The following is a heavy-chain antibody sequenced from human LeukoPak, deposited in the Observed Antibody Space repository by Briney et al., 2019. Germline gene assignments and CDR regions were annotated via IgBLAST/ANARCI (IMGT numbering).Heavy chain of an antibody. Sequence: ASVKVSCKASGYTFTSYDINWVRQATGQGLEWMGWMNPNSGNTGYAQKFQGRVTITRNTSISTAYMELSSLRSEDTAVYYCARAGPYFRRTNFYTRYYYYYYMDGLGKGTTVTVSS. V-gene: IGHV1-8*03. CDR2: MNPNSGNT. CDR3: ARAGPYFRRTNFYTRYYYYYYMDG. D-gene: IGHD2-2*02. CDR1: GYTFTSYD. J-gene: IGHJ6*03.